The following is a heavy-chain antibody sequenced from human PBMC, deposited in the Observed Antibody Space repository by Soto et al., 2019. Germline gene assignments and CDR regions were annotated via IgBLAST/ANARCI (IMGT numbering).Heavy chain of an antibody. V-gene: IGHV4-59*12. Sequence: SETLSLTCTVSGGSISTYDWSWIRQPPGKGLDWIGYIYYSGSTNYNPSLKSRVTISVDTSKNEFSLKLSSMTAADTAVYYCARGRPWELYDYWGQGTLVTVSS. D-gene: IGHD1-26*01. CDR3: ARGRPWELYDY. J-gene: IGHJ4*02. CDR2: IYYSGST. CDR1: GGSISTYD.